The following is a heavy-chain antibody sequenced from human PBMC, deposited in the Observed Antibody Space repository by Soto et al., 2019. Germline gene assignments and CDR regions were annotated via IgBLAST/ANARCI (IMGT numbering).Heavy chain of an antibody. V-gene: IGHV4-31*03. CDR3: ARGYGYYSYYIDV. CDR1: GDSLNSGSFY. D-gene: IGHD1-20*01. Sequence: QVQLQESGPGLVKPSQTLSLTCTVSGDSLNSGSFYWTWIRHHPEKGLEWIGFITYTGSTDQSPSLKSRVSISVDTSKNQFSLNLTSVTAADTAVYYCARGYGYYSYYIDVWGKGTTVTVSS. J-gene: IGHJ6*03. CDR2: ITYTGST.